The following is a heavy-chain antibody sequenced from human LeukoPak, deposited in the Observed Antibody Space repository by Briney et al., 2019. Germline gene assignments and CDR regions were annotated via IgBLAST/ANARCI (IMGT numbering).Heavy chain of an antibody. J-gene: IGHJ4*02. V-gene: IGHV4-31*03. CDR3: ARDTSGYAIFDY. D-gene: IGHD5-18*01. CDR1: GGSISSGGYY. Sequence: PSETLSLTCTVSGGSISSGGYYWSWIRQHPGKGLEWTGYIYYSGSTYYNPSLKSRVTISVDTSKNQFSLKLSSVTAADTAVYYCARDTSGYAIFDYWGQGTLVTVSS. CDR2: IYYSGST.